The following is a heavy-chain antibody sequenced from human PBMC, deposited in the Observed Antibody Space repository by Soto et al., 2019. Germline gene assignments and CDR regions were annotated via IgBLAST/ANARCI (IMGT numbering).Heavy chain of an antibody. CDR1: GFTFSDHY. V-gene: IGHV3-72*01. CDR2: SRNKANSYTT. J-gene: IGHJ5*02. Sequence: EVQLVESGGGLVQPGGSLRLSCAASGFTFSDHYMDWVRQAPAKGLEWVGRSRNKANSYTTEYAASVRGRFTISRDDSKNSLYLQMNSLKTEDTAVYYCARDLGSWGQGTLVTVSS. CDR3: ARDLGS.